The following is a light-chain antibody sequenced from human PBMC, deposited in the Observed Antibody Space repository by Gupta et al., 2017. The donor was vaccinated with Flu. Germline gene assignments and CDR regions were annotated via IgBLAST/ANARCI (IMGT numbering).Light chain of an antibody. CDR3: QQYTKWPIS. CDR2: DTS. Sequence: ETVMTQSPVTLSASPAERVTLSCRASQNVGRNVAWYQQTPGRAPRLLIYDTSTRAVDIPARFSGSGSGRDFTLTIGGLQSEDFGVYFCQQYTKWPISFGAGTMVDIK. V-gene: IGKV3D-15*01. J-gene: IGKJ4*01. CDR1: QNVGRN.